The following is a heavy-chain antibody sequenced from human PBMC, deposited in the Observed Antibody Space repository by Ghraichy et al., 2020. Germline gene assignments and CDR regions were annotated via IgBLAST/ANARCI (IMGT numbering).Heavy chain of an antibody. V-gene: IGHV3-49*04. Sequence: GGSLRLSCTASGFTFGDYAMSWVRQAPGKGLEWVGFIRSKAYGGTTEYAASVKGRFTISRDDSKSIAYLQMNSLKTEDTAVYYCTRGSGGTIFGVARHWGQGTLVTVSS. J-gene: IGHJ4*02. CDR1: GFTFGDYA. D-gene: IGHD3-3*01. CDR3: TRGSGGTIFGVARH. CDR2: IRSKAYGGTT.